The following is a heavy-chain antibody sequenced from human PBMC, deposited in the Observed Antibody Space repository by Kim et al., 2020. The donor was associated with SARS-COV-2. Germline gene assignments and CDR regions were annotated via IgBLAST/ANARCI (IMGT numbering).Heavy chain of an antibody. CDR3: AKEQQPMGSHGMDV. V-gene: IGHV3-30*02. J-gene: IGHJ6*02. Sequence: EPVKGRFTISEDNSKNTLYLQVNSLRAEDTAVYYCAKEQQPMGSHGMDVWGQGTTVTVSS. D-gene: IGHD6-13*01.